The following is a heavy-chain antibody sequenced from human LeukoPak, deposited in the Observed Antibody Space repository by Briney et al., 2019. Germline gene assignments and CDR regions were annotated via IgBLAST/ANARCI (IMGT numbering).Heavy chain of an antibody. CDR3: AREISVWGCSGGSCYTPELAWFDP. J-gene: IGHJ5*02. CDR2: IYYSGST. Sequence: SQTLSLTCAVSGGSISSDGYSWSWIRQPPGKGLEWIGYIYYSGSTYYNPSLKSRVTISVDTSKNQFSLKLSSVTAADTAVYYCAREISVWGCSGGSCYTPELAWFDPWGQGTLVTVSS. CDR1: GGSISSDGYS. V-gene: IGHV4-30-2*05. D-gene: IGHD2-15*01.